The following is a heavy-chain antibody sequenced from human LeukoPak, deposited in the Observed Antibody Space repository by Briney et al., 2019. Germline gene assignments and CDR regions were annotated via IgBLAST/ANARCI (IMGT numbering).Heavy chain of an antibody. Sequence: PSETLSLTCAVYGGSFSGYYWSWIRQPPGKGLEWIGEINHSGSTNYNPPLKSRVTISVDTSKNQFSLKLSSVTAADTAVYYCARGGQKEQQLAKYYFDYWGQGTLVTVSS. V-gene: IGHV4-34*01. J-gene: IGHJ4*02. CDR3: ARGGQKEQQLAKYYFDY. CDR2: INHSGST. D-gene: IGHD6-13*01. CDR1: GGSFSGYY.